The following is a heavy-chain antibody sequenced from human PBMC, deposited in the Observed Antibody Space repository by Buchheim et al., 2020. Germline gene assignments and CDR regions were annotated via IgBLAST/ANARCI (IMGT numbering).Heavy chain of an antibody. CDR1: GYTFTSYY. J-gene: IGHJ6*02. D-gene: IGHD2-15*01. V-gene: IGHV1-46*01. Sequence: QVQLVQSGAEVKKPGASVKVSCKASGYTFTSYYMHWVRQAPGQGLEWMGIINPSGGSTSYAQKFQGRVTMTRDTSKSTVYMELSSLRSEDTAVYYCAREDPPQYCSGGSCYRYYYYYGMDVWGQGTT. CDR3: AREDPPQYCSGGSCYRYYYYYGMDV. CDR2: INPSGGST.